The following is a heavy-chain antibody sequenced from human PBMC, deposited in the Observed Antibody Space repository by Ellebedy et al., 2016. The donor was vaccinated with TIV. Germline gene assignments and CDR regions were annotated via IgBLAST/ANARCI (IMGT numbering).Heavy chain of an antibody. Sequence: GESLKISCAASGFSFSSYSMNWVRQAPGKELEWLSFISTGGDHINYADFVKGRFTISRDNAKNSLYLQMNSLRAEDTAVYYCARGAPPEYYYDRSGYYPLDYWGQGTLVTVSS. V-gene: IGHV3-21*05. CDR2: ISTGGDHI. D-gene: IGHD3-22*01. CDR1: GFSFSSYS. J-gene: IGHJ4*02. CDR3: ARGAPPEYYYDRSGYYPLDY.